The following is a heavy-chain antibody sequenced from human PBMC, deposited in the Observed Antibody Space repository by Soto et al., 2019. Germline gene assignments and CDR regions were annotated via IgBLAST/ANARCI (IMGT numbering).Heavy chain of an antibody. CDR3: VRRARSSWSFDY. J-gene: IGHJ4*02. D-gene: IGHD6-13*01. CDR1: GFIFDDYP. V-gene: IGHV3-9*01. CDR2: ITWNTVNI. Sequence: AGGSLRLSCAASGFIFDDYPMHWVRQAPGKGLEWVSGITWNTVNIGYADSVKGRFTISRDNAKNSLYLQMNSLRTEDTALYYCVRRARSSWSFDYWGQGTLVTVSS.